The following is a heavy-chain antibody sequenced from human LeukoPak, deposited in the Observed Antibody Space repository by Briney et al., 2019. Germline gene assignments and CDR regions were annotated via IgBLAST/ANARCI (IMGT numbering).Heavy chain of an antibody. J-gene: IGHJ2*01. CDR3: ARDPRTIVGASYWYFDL. Sequence: PSETLSLTCTVSGAAVSSYYWSWIRQPPGKGLEWIGFIYYSGSTNYDPSPKSRVTISVDTSKNQFSLKLNPVTAADAAVYYCARDPRTIVGASYWYFDLWGRGTLVTVSS. CDR1: GAAVSSYY. CDR2: IYYSGST. D-gene: IGHD1-26*01. V-gene: IGHV4-59*02.